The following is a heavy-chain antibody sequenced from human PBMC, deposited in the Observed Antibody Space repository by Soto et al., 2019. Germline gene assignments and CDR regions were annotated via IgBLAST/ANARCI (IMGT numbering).Heavy chain of an antibody. J-gene: IGHJ5*02. CDR1: GGSISSGSYS. D-gene: IGHD4-17*01. V-gene: IGHV4-30-2*01. CDR3: ARFYGDYRNWFDP. CDR2: IYHSGST. Sequence: QLQLQESGSGLVKPSQTLSLTCAVSGGSISSGSYSWSWIRQPPGKGLEWIGYIYHSGSTYYNPSLKSRVTISVDRSNKQFSLKLSSVTAADTAIYYCARFYGDYRNWFDPWGQGTLVTVSS.